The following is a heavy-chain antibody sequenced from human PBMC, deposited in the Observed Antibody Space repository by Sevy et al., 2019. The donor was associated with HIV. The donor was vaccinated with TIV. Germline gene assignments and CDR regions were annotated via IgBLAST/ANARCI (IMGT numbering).Heavy chain of an antibody. J-gene: IGHJ4*02. Sequence: GGSLRLSCAVSGFPFSDYQMHWVRQAPGKGLEWLAVISNDGSKTYYADSVKGRFTFSRDNSKNTLYLHMNSLRAEDTALYYCASLSAGGYTHLFDFWGQGILVTVSS. D-gene: IGHD3-16*02. CDR2: ISNDGSKT. CDR1: GFPFSDYQ. CDR3: ASLSAGGYTHLFDF. V-gene: IGHV3-30*03.